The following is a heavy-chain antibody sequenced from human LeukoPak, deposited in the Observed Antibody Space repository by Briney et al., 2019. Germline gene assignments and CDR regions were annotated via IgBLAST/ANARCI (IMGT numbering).Heavy chain of an antibody. V-gene: IGHV4-39*07. CDR3: ARGVIRSWFDP. Sequence: SETLSLTCSVSGGSISSSRSYWAWIRQPPGKGLEWIGTIYYSGSTYYNPSLKSRVTISVDTSKNQFSLKLSSVTAADTAVYYCARGVIRSWFDPWGQGTLVTVSS. D-gene: IGHD3-22*01. J-gene: IGHJ5*02. CDR1: GGSISSSRSY. CDR2: IYYSGST.